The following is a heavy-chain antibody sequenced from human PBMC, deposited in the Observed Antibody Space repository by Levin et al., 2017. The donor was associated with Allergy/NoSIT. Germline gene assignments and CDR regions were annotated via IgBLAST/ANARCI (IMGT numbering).Heavy chain of an antibody. J-gene: IGHJ5*02. CDR1: GGSISSYY. D-gene: IGHD3-22*01. Sequence: SETLSLTCTVSGGSISSYYWSWIRQPPGKGLEWIGYIYYSGSTNYNPSLKSRVTISIDTSKNQFSLRLSSVTAADTAVYYCVRDIGVRQNSDSSGYSSSRFVWFDPWGQGTLVTVSS. CDR3: VRDIGVRQNSDSSGYSSSRFVWFDP. CDR2: IYYSGST. V-gene: IGHV4-59*01.